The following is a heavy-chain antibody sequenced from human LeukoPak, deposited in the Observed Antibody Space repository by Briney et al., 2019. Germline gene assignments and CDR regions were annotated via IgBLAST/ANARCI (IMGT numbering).Heavy chain of an antibody. Sequence: SETLSLTCNVSGVSVSDGRYYWTWIRQHPGKGLEWIGYKYYSGSAKYNPSLKSRLTISIDTSKNQFSLQLSSVTAADTAVYYCARAPPDSSGYHDYWGQGTLVTVSS. D-gene: IGHD3-22*01. CDR3: ARAPPDSSGYHDY. CDR1: GVSVSDGRYY. J-gene: IGHJ4*02. CDR2: KYYSGSA. V-gene: IGHV4-31*03.